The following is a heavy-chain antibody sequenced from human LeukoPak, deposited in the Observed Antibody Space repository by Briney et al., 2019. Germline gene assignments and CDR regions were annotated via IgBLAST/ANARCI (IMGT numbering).Heavy chain of an antibody. CDR1: GYTFTGYY. D-gene: IGHD1-26*01. V-gene: IGHV1-2*06. CDR2: INPNSGGT. Sequence: ASVKVSCKASGYTFTGYYMRWVRQAPGQGLEWMGRINPNSGGTNYAQKFQGRVTMTRDTSISTAYMELSRLRSDDTAVYYCAFGGSSGGYYFDYWGQGTLVTVSS. J-gene: IGHJ4*02. CDR3: AFGGSSGGYYFDY.